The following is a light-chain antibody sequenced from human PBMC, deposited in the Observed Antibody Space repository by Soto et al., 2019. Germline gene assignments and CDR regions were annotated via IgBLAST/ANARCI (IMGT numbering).Light chain of an antibody. CDR1: QRIXSN. CDR3: QQYIRGTLT. J-gene: IGKJ4*01. Sequence: DIGVTQWAATLSVSPGESATLSCRASQRIXSNLAWYQQKPGQAPSVLXYGASTRATGTPARLSGSGSGTEFTLTISSLQSEDFAVYYCQQYIRGTLTFGGGTKVDIK. V-gene: IGKV3-15*01. CDR2: GAS.